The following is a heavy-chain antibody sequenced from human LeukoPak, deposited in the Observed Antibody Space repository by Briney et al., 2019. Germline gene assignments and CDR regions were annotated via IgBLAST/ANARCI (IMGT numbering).Heavy chain of an antibody. CDR1: GFSFSSFE. CDR3: ARGTTINNFDY. CDR2: ISTSGSNI. D-gene: IGHD5-12*01. J-gene: IGHJ4*02. Sequence: GGALRLSCAGSGFSFSSFEMNWVRQAPGKGLEGVSYISTSGSNIHYAGSVKGRFTISRDKAKNSLYLQMNSLREEDTDVYYCARGTTINNFDYWGQGTLVTVSS. V-gene: IGHV3-48*03.